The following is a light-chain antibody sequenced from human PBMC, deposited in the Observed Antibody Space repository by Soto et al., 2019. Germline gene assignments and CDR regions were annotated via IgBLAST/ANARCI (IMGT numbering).Light chain of an antibody. Sequence: QSALTQPPSVSGSPGQSVSISCTGTSSDVGSFNRVSWYQQPPGTAPKLLIYEVSSRPSGVPDRFSGSKSGNTASLTISGLQAEDEADYHCNSYTSSSTYVFGTGTKVTVL. CDR1: SSDVGSFNR. CDR3: NSYTSSSTYV. J-gene: IGLJ1*01. CDR2: EVS. V-gene: IGLV2-18*02.